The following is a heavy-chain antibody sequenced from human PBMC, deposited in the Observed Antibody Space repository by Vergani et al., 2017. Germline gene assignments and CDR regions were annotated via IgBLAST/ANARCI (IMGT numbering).Heavy chain of an antibody. D-gene: IGHD4-11*01. CDR1: GFTFKNNT. V-gene: IGHV3-23*04. CDR3: AKDPSSPTVTSDYYYYYGMDV. J-gene: IGHJ6*02. Sequence: EQLVESGGGLVKPGGSLRLSCEGSGFTFKNNTMTWVRQAPGKGLEWVSGLTASGSGISYADSVRGRFTISRDNSKNTLYLQMNSLRAEDTAVYYCAKDPSSPTVTSDYYYYYGMDVWGQGTTVTVSS. CDR2: LTASGSGI.